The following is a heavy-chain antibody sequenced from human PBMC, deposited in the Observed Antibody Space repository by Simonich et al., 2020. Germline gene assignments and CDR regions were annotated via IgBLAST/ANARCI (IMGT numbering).Heavy chain of an antibody. CDR2: IHHSGST. CDR3: ARVEYSSSGYFDL. D-gene: IGHD6-6*01. CDR1: VYSISSGYY. J-gene: IGHJ2*01. V-gene: IGHV4-38-2*01. Sequence: QVQLQESGPGLVKPSETLSLTCAVSVYSISSGYYWGWIRQPPGKGREWIGSIHHSGSTYYNPSLKSRVTISVDTSKNQFSLKLSAVTAEDTAVYYWARVEYSSSGYFDLWGRGTLVTVSS.